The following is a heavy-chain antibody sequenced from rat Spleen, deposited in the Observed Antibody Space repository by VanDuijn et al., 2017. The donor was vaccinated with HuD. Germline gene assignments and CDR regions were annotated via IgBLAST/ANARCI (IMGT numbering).Heavy chain of an antibody. V-gene: IGHV4-2*01. CDR3: VRASYDYVMDA. CDR2: INKDSRTI. D-gene: IGHD1-2*01. CDR1: GFNFNDYW. J-gene: IGHJ4*01. Sequence: EVKLVESGGGLVQPGISLKLSCVASGFNFNDYWMGWVRQAPGKGLEWIGEINKDSRTIKYIPSLKDKISISRDNAHNTLYLQMTKLGSENTAIYYCVRASYDYVMDAWGQGASVTVSS.